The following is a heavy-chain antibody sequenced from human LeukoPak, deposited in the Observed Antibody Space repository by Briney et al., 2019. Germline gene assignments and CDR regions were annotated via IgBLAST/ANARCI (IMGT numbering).Heavy chain of an antibody. Sequence: GGSLRLSCVTSGITFSNYYMHWVRPVAGGGLGWVSHIIQAGSVTSYADSVKGRFTISRDNAKTTVYPQLNNLRAEDTAVYYCATDDYRGLGYWGQGTLVTVSS. CDR2: IIQAGSVT. V-gene: IGHV3-74*01. CDR1: GITFSNYY. D-gene: IGHD3-16*01. J-gene: IGHJ4*02. CDR3: ATDDYRGLGY.